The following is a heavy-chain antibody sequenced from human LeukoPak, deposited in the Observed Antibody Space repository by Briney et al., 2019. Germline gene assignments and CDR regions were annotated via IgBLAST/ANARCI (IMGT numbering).Heavy chain of an antibody. Sequence: GGSLRLSCAASGFTFSSHWMHWVRQAPAKGRVSVSGTNTDGSSTMYAASVKGRFTIARDNAKNTLYLQMNSLRAEDTAVYYCARDRGSDDPIDYWGQGTLVAVSS. CDR2: TNTDGSST. CDR1: GFTFSSHW. J-gene: IGHJ4*02. D-gene: IGHD2-15*01. CDR3: ARDRGSDDPIDY. V-gene: IGHV3-74*03.